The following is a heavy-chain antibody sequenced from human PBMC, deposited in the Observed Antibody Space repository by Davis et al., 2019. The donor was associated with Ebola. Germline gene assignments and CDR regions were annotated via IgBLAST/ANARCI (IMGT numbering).Heavy chain of an antibody. V-gene: IGHV4-39*01. CDR2: IYYSGST. CDR1: GGSISSSSYY. Sequence: MPGGSLRLSCTVSGGSISSSSYYWGWIRQPPGKGLEWIGSIYYSGSTYYNPSLKSRVTISVDTSKNQFSLKLSSVTAADTAVYYCARLTYYYGSGSYYKLKYYFDYWGQGTLVTVSS. D-gene: IGHD3-10*01. CDR3: ARLTYYYGSGSYYKLKYYFDY. J-gene: IGHJ4*02.